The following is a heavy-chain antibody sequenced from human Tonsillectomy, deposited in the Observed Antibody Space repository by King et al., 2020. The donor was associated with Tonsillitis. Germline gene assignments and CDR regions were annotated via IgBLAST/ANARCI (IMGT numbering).Heavy chain of an antibody. D-gene: IGHD4-17*01. V-gene: IGHV1-2*02. Sequence: VQLVESGAEVKKPGASVKVSCKASGYTFIDYYMHWVRQAPGQGLEWMGWINPNSGGTNSAQRFQGRVTMTRDTSISTAYMELSRLRSDDTAVYFCARGNREYGDCVFDSWGQGTLVTVSS. J-gene: IGHJ4*02. CDR2: INPNSGGT. CDR1: GYTFIDYY. CDR3: ARGNREYGDCVFDS.